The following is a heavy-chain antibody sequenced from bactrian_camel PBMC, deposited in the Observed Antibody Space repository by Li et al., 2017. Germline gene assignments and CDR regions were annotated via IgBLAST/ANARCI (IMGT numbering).Heavy chain of an antibody. D-gene: IGHD1*01. CDR3: AADGRRLIGVGWNAVRRYVY. CDR1: GFTFNTY. CDR2: IDTGDGST. V-gene: IGHV3S40*01. Sequence: VQLVESGGGLVQPGGSLRLSCAASGFTFNTYSWFRQAPGKEREGVATIDTGDGSTYYLNSVEGRFAIWQDNAKNTVYLQINYLRPEDTAVYYCAADGRRLIGVGWNAVRRYVYWGQGTQVTVS. J-gene: IGHJ4*01.